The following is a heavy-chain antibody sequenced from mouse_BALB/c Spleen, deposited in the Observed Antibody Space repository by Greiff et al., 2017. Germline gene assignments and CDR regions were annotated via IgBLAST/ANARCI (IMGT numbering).Heavy chain of an antibody. CDR3: ARGEGEGNSYAMDY. Sequence: VHLVESGAELMKPGASVKISCKATGYTFSSYWIEWVKQRPGHGLEWIGEILPGSGSTNYNEKFKGKATFTADTSSNTAYMQLSSLTSEDSAVYYCARGEGEGNSYAMDYWGQGTSVTVSS. CDR2: ILPGSGST. CDR1: GYTFSSYW. V-gene: IGHV1-9*01. J-gene: IGHJ4*01. D-gene: IGHD2-1*01.